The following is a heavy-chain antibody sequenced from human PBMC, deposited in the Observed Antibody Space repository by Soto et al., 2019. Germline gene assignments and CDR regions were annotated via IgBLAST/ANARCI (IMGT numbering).Heavy chain of an antibody. CDR1: GFTFSDYY. J-gene: IGHJ4*02. V-gene: IGHV3-11*01. D-gene: IGHD3-22*01. CDR3: AXXDYYDSSGYLDY. Sequence: QVQLVESGGGLVKPGGSLRLSCAASGFTFSDYYMSWIRQAPGKGLEWVSYISSSGSTIYYADSVKGRFTISRDNAKNSLYXQXXXXXAXXXAVYYCAXXDYYDSSGYLDYWGQGTLVTVSS. CDR2: ISSSGSTI.